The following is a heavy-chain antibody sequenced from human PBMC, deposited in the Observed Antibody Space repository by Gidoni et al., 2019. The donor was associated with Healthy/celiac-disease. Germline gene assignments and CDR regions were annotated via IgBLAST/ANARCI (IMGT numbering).Heavy chain of an antibody. V-gene: IGHV3-21*01. CDR3: ASPYSSSWYGPFAY. CDR1: GFTFSSYS. J-gene: IGHJ4*02. CDR2: MSSSSSYI. D-gene: IGHD6-13*01. Sequence: EVQLVESGGGLVKPGGSLRLSCAAFGFTFSSYSMNWVRQAPGKGLEGVSSMSSSSSYIYYADSVKGRLTISRDNAKNLLFLQMNSLRAEDTAVYYCASPYSSSWYGPFAYWGQGTLVTVSS.